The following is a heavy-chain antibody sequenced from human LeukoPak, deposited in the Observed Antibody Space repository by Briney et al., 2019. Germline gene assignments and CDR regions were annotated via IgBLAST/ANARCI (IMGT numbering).Heavy chain of an antibody. Sequence: SETLSLTCAVYGGSFSGYYWSWIRQPPGKGLEWIGEINHGGSTNYNPSLKSRVTISVDTSKNQFSLKLSSVTAADTAVYYCARLFFFDYWGQGTLVTVSS. CDR1: GGSFSGYY. CDR2: INHGGST. CDR3: ARLFFFDY. V-gene: IGHV4-34*01. J-gene: IGHJ4*02.